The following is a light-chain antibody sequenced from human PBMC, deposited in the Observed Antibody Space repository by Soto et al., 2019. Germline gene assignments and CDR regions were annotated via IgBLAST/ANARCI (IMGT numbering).Light chain of an antibody. V-gene: IGKV3-15*01. CDR3: QPYNNWPPF. Sequence: EMVMTQSPVTLSVSPGERATLSCRASQSVSSNLAWYQQKPGQAPRLLIYGASTRATGIPARFSGSGSGTEFTLIISSLQSEDFAVYFCQPYNNWPPFFGQGTRLEIK. CDR2: GAS. CDR1: QSVSSN. J-gene: IGKJ5*01.